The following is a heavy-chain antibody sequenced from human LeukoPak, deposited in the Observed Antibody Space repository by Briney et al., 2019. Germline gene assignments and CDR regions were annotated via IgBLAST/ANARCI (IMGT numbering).Heavy chain of an antibody. V-gene: IGHV3-30*18. Sequence: SGGSLRLSCAASGFTFTSYSMNWVRQAPGKGLEWVAVISYDGRNKYYADSVKGRFTISRDISKNTVYLQMNSLRGEDTAVYYCAKGGPATMDYFDYWGQGTLVTVSS. CDR1: GFTFTSYS. CDR2: ISYDGRNK. J-gene: IGHJ4*02. CDR3: AKGGPATMDYFDY. D-gene: IGHD5-24*01.